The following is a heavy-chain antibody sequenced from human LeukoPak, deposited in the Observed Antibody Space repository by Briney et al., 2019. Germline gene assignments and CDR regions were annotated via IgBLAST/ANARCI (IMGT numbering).Heavy chain of an antibody. J-gene: IGHJ3*02. V-gene: IGHV4-39*01. CDR3: ASGITGTADAFDI. D-gene: IGHD1-20*01. CDR1: GGSISSSSYY. Sequence: SETLSLTCTVSGGSISSSSYYWGWIRQPPGKGLKWIGSIYYSGSTYYNPSLKSRVTISVDTSKNQFSLKLSSVTAADTAVYYCASGITGTADAFDIWGQGTMVTVSS. CDR2: IYYSGST.